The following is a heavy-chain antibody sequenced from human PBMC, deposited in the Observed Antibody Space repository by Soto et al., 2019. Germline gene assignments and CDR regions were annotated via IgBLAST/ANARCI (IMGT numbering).Heavy chain of an antibody. J-gene: IGHJ6*02. V-gene: IGHV1-3*01. CDR1: GYTFTSYA. D-gene: IGHD3-22*01. CDR3: ASSYYYDSSGYSSLYYYYGMDV. CDR2: INAGNGNT. Sequence: QVQLVQSGAEVKKPGASVKVSCKASGYTFTSYAMHWVRQAPGQRLEWMGWINAGNGNTKYSQMFQGRVTITRDTSASTAYMELSSLRSEDTAVYYCASSYYYDSSGYSSLYYYYGMDVGGQGTTVTVSS.